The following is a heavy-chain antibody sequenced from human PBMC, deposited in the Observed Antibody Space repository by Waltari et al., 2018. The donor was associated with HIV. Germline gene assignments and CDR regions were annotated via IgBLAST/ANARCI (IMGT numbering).Heavy chain of an antibody. CDR2: IYYSGST. CDR1: GGSISSGGYY. D-gene: IGHD3-16*01. J-gene: IGHJ5*02. V-gene: IGHV4-31*03. Sequence: QVQLQESGPGLVKPSQTLSLTCTVSGGSISSGGYYWRWIRQHPGKGLEWIGYIYYSGSTYYNPSLKSRVTISVDTSKNQFSLKLSSVTAADTAVYYCARVLSAGGVRWFDPWGQGTLVTVSS. CDR3: ARVLSAGGVRWFDP.